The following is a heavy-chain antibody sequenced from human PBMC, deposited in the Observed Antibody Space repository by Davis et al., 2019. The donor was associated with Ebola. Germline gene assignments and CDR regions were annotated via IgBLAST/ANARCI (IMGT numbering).Heavy chain of an antibody. V-gene: IGHV4-34*01. D-gene: IGHD3-9*01. CDR3: ARSHSDWLLPFDY. CDR1: GGSFSGSY. Sequence: MPSETLSLTCAVYGGSFSGSYWSWIRQPPGKGPEWIGEINHSGSTNYSPSLKSRVTISLDMSKNQFSLRLTSVTAADTAVYYCARSHSDWLLPFDYWGQGTLATVSS. J-gene: IGHJ4*02. CDR2: INHSGST.